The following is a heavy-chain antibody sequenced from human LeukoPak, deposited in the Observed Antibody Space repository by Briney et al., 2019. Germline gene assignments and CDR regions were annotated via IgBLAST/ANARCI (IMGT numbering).Heavy chain of an antibody. CDR3: ARGTAMATSFDY. CDR2: INHSGST. V-gene: IGHV4-34*01. Sequence: PSETLSLTCAVYGGSFSGYYWSWIRQPPGKGLEWIGEINHSGSTNYNPSLKSRVTTSVDTSKNQFSLKLSSVTAADTAVYYCARGTAMATSFDYWGQGTLVTVSS. J-gene: IGHJ4*02. D-gene: IGHD5-18*01. CDR1: GGSFSGYY.